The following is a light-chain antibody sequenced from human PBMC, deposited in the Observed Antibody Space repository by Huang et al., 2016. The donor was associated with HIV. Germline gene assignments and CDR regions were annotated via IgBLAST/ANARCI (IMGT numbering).Light chain of an antibody. CDR2: GAS. CDR3: QQYGTSRT. V-gene: IGKV3-20*01. CDR1: QSVSSNY. J-gene: IGKJ1*01. Sequence: EIVLTQSPGTLSLSPGERATLSCRASQSVSSNYLAWYQQKPGKAPRLLIYGASSRTTSIPDGISGRGAGTDFTLTISRLGPEDFAEYCCQQYGTSRTFGQGTKVEIK.